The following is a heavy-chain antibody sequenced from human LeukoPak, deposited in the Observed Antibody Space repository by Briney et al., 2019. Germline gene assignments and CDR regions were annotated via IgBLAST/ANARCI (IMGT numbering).Heavy chain of an antibody. Sequence: GASVKVSCKASGYTFTSYGISWVRQAPGQGLEWMGWISAYNGNTNYAQKLQGRVTMTTDTSTSTAYMELRSLRSDDTAVYYCARDVPASLAFGFGELEFDYWGQGNL. CDR3: ARDVPASLAFGFGELEFDY. D-gene: IGHD3-10*01. J-gene: IGHJ4*02. CDR2: ISAYNGNT. CDR1: GYTFTSYG. V-gene: IGHV1-18*01.